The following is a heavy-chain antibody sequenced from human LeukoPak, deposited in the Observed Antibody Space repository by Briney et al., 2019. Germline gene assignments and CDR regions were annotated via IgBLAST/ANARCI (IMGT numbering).Heavy chain of an antibody. D-gene: IGHD3-22*01. CDR2: IRSEAYGGTT. V-gene: IGHV3-49*04. CDR3: TRGGDDSSGYYSLVNDY. Sequence: GGSLRLSCAASGFTFRSYDMSWVRQAPGKGLEWVGFIRSEAYGGTTEYAASVKGRFTISRDDSKSIAYLQMNSLKTEDTAVYYCTRGGDDSSGYYSLVNDYWGQGTLVTVSS. J-gene: IGHJ4*02. CDR1: GFTFRSYD.